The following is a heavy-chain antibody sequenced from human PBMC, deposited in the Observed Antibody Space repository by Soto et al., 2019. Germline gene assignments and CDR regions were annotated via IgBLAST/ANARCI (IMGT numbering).Heavy chain of an antibody. CDR1: GFTVSSNY. CDR3: ARGYLDY. D-gene: IGHD3-16*02. V-gene: IGHV3-66*01. J-gene: IGHJ4*02. CDR2: IYSDYSGDT. Sequence: GGSLRLSCAASGFTVSSNYMSWVRQVPGKGLEWVSVIYSDYSGDTYYADSVKGRFTISRDNSKNTLYLQMNSLRAEDTAVYYCARGYLDYWGQGTLVTVSS.